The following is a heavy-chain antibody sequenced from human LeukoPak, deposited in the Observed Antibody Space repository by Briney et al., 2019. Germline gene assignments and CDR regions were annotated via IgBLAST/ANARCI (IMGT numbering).Heavy chain of an antibody. Sequence: ASVKVSCKASGYTFTSYDFNWVRQATGQRPEWMGWMSPNSGDTGYAQKFQGRVTMTRNTSISTAYMELSSLRSDDTAVYYCARGPPNWGYDYWGPGTLVTVSS. V-gene: IGHV1-8*01. CDR3: ARGPPNWGYDY. J-gene: IGHJ4*02. D-gene: IGHD7-27*01. CDR2: MSPNSGDT. CDR1: GYTFTSYD.